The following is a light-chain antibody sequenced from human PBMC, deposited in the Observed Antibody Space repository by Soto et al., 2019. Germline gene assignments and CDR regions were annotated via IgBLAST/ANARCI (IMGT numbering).Light chain of an antibody. CDR3: QTWDSSAVV. CDR1: KLGDKY. V-gene: IGLV3-1*01. J-gene: IGLJ2*01. Sequence: SYELTQPPSVSVSPGQTASITCSGDKLGDKYACWYQQKTGQSPVLVIYQNTKRPSGIPERFSGSISGNTATLIISGTQALDEADYYCQTWDSSAVVFGGGTKVTVL. CDR2: QNT.